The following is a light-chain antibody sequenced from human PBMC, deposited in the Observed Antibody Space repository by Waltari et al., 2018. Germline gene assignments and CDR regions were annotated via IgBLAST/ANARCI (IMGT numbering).Light chain of an antibody. CDR3: QQSYKTPPLT. CDR1: QSIASF. CDR2: AAS. Sequence: DIQMTQSPSSLSASVGDRVTITCRASQSIASFLNWYQQKPGKAPKLLIYAASSLQSGVPSRFSASGSGTDFTLTISSLQPEDFATYYCQQSYKTPPLTFGGGTKVEMK. V-gene: IGKV1-39*01. J-gene: IGKJ4*01.